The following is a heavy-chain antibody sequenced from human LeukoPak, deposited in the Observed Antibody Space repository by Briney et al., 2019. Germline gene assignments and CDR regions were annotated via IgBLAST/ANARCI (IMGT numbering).Heavy chain of an antibody. CDR2: ISGDGVSP. Sequence: GGSLRLSCAASGFTFNNYGLTWVRQTPGKGLKCVSAISGDGVSPYYADSVRGRFTISRDNSKNTLYLQMNSLRVEDTAVYFCARDPGAFPYFFDCWGQGTLVTVSS. CDR1: GFTFNNYG. V-gene: IGHV3-23*01. J-gene: IGHJ4*02. CDR3: ARDPGAFPYFFDC. D-gene: IGHD4/OR15-4a*01.